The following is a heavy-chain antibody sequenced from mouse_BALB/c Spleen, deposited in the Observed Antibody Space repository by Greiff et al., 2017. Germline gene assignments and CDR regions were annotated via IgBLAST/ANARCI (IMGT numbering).Heavy chain of an antibody. V-gene: IGHV1-69*01. J-gene: IGHJ3*01. CDR2: IDTSASYT. CDR1: GYTFTDYW. CDR3: ARSGYYGPFAY. Sequence: QVQLQQPGAELVMPGASVKMSCKASGYTFTDYWMHWVKQRPGQGLAWIGAIDTSASYTSYNQKFKGKATLTVDESSSTAYMQLSSLTSEDSAVYYCARSGYYGPFAYWGQGTLGTVSA. D-gene: IGHD1-2*01.